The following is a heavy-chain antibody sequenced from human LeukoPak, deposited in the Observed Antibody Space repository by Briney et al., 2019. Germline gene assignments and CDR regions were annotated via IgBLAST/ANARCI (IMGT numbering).Heavy chain of an antibody. CDR3: ARVLVEGTNWFDP. V-gene: IGHV3-7*02. J-gene: IGHJ5*02. CDR2: INRDGSEK. Sequence: PGGSQRLSCAASGFTLSSYWMSWVRQAPGKGLEWVANINRDGSEKYYVDSVKGRFTISRDNAKNSLYLQMNSLRAEDTSVYYCARVLVEGTNWFDPWGQGTLVTVSS. D-gene: IGHD1-26*01. CDR1: GFTLSSYW.